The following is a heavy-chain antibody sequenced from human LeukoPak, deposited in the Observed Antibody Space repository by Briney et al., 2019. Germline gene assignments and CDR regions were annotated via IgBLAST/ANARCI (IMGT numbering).Heavy chain of an antibody. Sequence: GGTLRPSCAASGFTFSSYAMSWVRQAPGKGLEWVSSISSSDSTIYYADSVKGRFTISRDNAKNSLYLQMNSLRAEDTAVYYCARWIGYFYYMDVWGKGTTVTISS. CDR2: ISSSDSTI. J-gene: IGHJ6*03. CDR3: ARWIGYFYYMDV. CDR1: GFTFSSYA. V-gene: IGHV3-48*03. D-gene: IGHD2/OR15-2a*01.